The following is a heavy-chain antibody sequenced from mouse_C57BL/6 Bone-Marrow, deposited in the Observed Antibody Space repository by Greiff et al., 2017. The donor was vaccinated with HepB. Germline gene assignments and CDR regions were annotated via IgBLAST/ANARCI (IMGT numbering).Heavy chain of an antibody. CDR1: GYTFTSYW. V-gene: IGHV1-69*01. J-gene: IGHJ3*01. Sequence: QVQLQQPGAELVMPGASVKLSCKASGYTFTSYWMHWVKQRPGQGLEWIGEIDPSDSYTNYNQKFKGKSTLTVDKSSSTAYIQLSSLTSEDSAVYYCARRYDYDGAWFAYWGQGTLVTVSA. D-gene: IGHD2-4*01. CDR3: ARRYDYDGAWFAY. CDR2: IDPSDSYT.